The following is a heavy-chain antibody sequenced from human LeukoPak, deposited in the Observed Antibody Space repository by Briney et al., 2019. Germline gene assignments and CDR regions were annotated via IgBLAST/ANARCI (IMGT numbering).Heavy chain of an antibody. J-gene: IGHJ4*02. CDR2: IYYSGST. Sequence: SVTLSLTCNVPGGSISGYYWSWMRQPPGRRLEWIGFIYYSGSTNYNPSLKSRITISLDTSKNQFSLRLTSVTAADTAVYYCARGQYCSGGTCYSDYWGQGTLVTVSS. D-gene: IGHD2-15*01. CDR1: GGSISGYY. V-gene: IGHV4-59*01. CDR3: ARGQYCSGGTCYSDY.